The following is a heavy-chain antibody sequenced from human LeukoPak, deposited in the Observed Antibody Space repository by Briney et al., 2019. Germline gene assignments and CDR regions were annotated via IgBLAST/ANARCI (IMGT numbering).Heavy chain of an antibody. Sequence: ASVKVSCKASGYTFTSYDINWVRQATGQGLEWMGWMNPNNGNTGYAQKFQGRVTMTRNTSISTAYMELSSLRSEDTAVYYCAIGIAAANYYYYYMDVWGKGTTVTVSS. CDR3: AIGIAAANYYYYYMDV. CDR2: MNPNNGNT. J-gene: IGHJ6*03. V-gene: IGHV1-8*01. D-gene: IGHD6-13*01. CDR1: GYTFTSYD.